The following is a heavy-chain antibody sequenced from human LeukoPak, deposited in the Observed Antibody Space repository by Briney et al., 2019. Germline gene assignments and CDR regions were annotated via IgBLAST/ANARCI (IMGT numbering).Heavy chain of an antibody. Sequence: GGSLRLSCAASGFTFSGYWVHWVRQAPGKGLVWVSHITDDGSSRSYADSVKGRFTISRDNAKNTVYLQMNGLRAEDTAVYYCTRGKSPRHDAFDIWGQGTMVTVSS. V-gene: IGHV3-74*01. J-gene: IGHJ3*02. CDR1: GFTFSGYW. D-gene: IGHD4-23*01. CDR3: TRGKSPRHDAFDI. CDR2: ITDDGSSR.